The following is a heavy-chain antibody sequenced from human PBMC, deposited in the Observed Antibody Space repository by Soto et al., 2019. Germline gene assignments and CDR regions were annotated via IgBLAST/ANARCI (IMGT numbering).Heavy chain of an antibody. CDR1: GFTFSSYG. D-gene: IGHD4-17*01. V-gene: IGHV3-30*18. Sequence: PGGSLRLSCAASGFTFSSYGMHWVRQAPGKGLEWVAVISYDGSNKYYADSVKGRFTISRDNSKNTLYLQMNSLRAEDTAVYYCAKDQSYGDNTFEYWGQGTLVTVSS. CDR3: AKDQSYGDNTFEY. J-gene: IGHJ4*02. CDR2: ISYDGSNK.